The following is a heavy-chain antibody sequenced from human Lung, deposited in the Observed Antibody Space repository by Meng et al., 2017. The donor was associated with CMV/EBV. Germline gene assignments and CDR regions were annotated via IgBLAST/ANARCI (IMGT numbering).Heavy chain of an antibody. CDR2: ISSSSSYI. CDR3: AREPSWGMGWLHCDY. CDR1: GFTFSSYS. D-gene: IGHD5-12*01. V-gene: IGHV3-21*01. Sequence: ETLSLXXAASGFTFSSYSMNWVRQAPGKGLEWVSSISSSSSYIYYADSVKGRFTISRDNAKNSLYLQMNSLRAEDTAVYYCAREPSWGMGWLHCDYWGQETXVTVSS. J-gene: IGHJ4*02.